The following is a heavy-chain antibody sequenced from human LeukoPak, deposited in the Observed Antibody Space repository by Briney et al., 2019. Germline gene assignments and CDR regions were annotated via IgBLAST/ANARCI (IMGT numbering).Heavy chain of an antibody. D-gene: IGHD3-22*01. CDR3: ARGSRLFHY. CDR2: INSGNGNT. CDR1: GYTFTSYA. Sequence: ASVKVSCKASGYTFTSYAMHWVRQAPGQRLEWMGWINSGNGNTKYSQKFQGRVTITRDTSASTAYMELSSLRSEDTAVYYCARGSRLFHYWGQGTLVTVSS. V-gene: IGHV1-3*01. J-gene: IGHJ4*02.